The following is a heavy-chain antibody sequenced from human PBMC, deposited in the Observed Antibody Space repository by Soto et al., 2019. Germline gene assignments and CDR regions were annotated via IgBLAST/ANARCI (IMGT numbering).Heavy chain of an antibody. CDR3: AHKGGRGAGMDV. J-gene: IGHJ6*02. CDR1: GFSVSTSGVG. D-gene: IGHD2-15*01. CDR2: IYWDDDK. Sequence: SGPTLVNPTQTLTLTCTFSGFSVSTSGVGVAWVRQPPGKALEWLALIYWDDDKRYSPFLQSRVTITKDTSKNQVVLTMTNMDPVDTATYYCAHKGGRGAGMDVWGQGTTVTVSS. V-gene: IGHV2-5*02.